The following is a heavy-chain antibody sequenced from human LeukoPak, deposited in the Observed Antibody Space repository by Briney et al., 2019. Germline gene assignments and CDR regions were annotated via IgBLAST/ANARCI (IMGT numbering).Heavy chain of an antibody. CDR3: ARGIYDSSGYYVDY. CDR1: GGSISSYY. CDR2: IYYSGST. V-gene: IGHV4-59*01. Sequence: SETLSLTCTVSGGSISSYYWSWIRQPPGKGLEWLGYIYYSGSTNYNPSLKSRVTISVDTSKNQFSLKLSSVTAAGTAVYYCARGIYDSSGYYVDYWGQGTLVTVSS. J-gene: IGHJ4*02. D-gene: IGHD3-22*01.